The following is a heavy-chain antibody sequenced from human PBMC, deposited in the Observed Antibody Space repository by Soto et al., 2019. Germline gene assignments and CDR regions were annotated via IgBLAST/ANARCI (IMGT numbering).Heavy chain of an antibody. V-gene: IGHV1-18*01. CDR3: LRATRYSSGWMHV. Sequence: ASVKVSCKASGYTFTSYGISWVRQAPGQGLEWMGWISAYNGNTNYAQKLQGRVTMTTDTSKSTAYMELRSLRFDDTALYYCLRATRYSSGWMHVWGQGTTVTVSS. D-gene: IGHD6-19*01. CDR2: ISAYNGNT. CDR1: GYTFTSYG. J-gene: IGHJ6*02.